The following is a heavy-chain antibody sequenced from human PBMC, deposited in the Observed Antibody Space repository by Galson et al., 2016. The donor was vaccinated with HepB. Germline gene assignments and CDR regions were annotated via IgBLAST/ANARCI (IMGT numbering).Heavy chain of an antibody. J-gene: IGHJ4*02. CDR1: GYTFTSYA. CDR2: INPANGET. D-gene: IGHD2-15*01. CDR3: ARDGGPNSNGGWLIGYFDY. V-gene: IGHV1-3*01. Sequence: SVKVSCKASGYTFTSYALHWVRQTPGQRLEWMGWINPANGETVYSQKFQGRITITRDTSANTDYMELSSLRSEDTAVYYCARDGGPNSNGGWLIGYFDYWGQGTLGTVSS.